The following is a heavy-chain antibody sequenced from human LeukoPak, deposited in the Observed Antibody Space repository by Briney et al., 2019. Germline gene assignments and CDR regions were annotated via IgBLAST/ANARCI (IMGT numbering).Heavy chain of an antibody. CDR3: AARFRDGLDI. CDR1: GFPFSSSW. Sequence: GGSLRLSCAASGFPFSSSWVHWVRQAPGKGLVWVSRISGDGGSTEYADSVKGRFAISRDNAKNTLYLQMNSLSAEDTAVYYCAARFRDGLDIWGQGTMVTVSS. V-gene: IGHV3-74*01. J-gene: IGHJ3*02. CDR2: ISGDGGST.